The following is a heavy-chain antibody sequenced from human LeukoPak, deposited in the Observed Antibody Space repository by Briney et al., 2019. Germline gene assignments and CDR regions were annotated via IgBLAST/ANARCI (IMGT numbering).Heavy chain of an antibody. CDR1: GYTFTSYG. V-gene: IGHV1-18*01. D-gene: IGHD3-22*01. J-gene: IGHJ4*02. Sequence: ASVKVSCKASGYTFTSYGISWVRQAPGQGLEWMGWISAYNGNTNYAQKLQGRVTTTTDTSTSTAYMELRSLRSDDTAVYYCARASPYYYDSSVPYYFDYWGQGTLVTVSS. CDR2: ISAYNGNT. CDR3: ARASPYYYDSSVPYYFDY.